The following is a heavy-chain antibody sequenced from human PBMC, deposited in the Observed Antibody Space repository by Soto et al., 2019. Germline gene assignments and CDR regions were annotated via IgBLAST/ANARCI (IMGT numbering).Heavy chain of an antibody. J-gene: IGHJ4*02. CDR1: GFTLSEYG. V-gene: IGHV3-23*01. Sequence: ELQVLESGGGLVQPGGSLRLTCAASGFTLSEYGTSWVRQAPGKGLEWVSFVSGSGDSTYYTGSVKGRFTISSGSSKKTVCLQMNSLRAEDTAVYYWATSNYGERDWGQGTLGNVSS. D-gene: IGHD3-10*01. CDR3: ATSNYGERD. CDR2: VSGSGDST.